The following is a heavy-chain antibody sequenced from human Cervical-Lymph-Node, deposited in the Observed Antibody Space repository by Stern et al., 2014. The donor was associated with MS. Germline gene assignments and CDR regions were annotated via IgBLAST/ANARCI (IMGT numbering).Heavy chain of an antibody. V-gene: IGHV3-53*01. CDR3: ARDTSSPERSDW. CDR2: ITNVGNT. CDR1: GFTVSRDY. D-gene: IGHD1-1*01. J-gene: IGHJ4*02. Sequence: EDQLVESGGGLIQPGGSLRLSCTASGFTVSRDYMTWVRQASGRGLEWVSLITNVGNTFYTDSVKGRFTISRDDSKNTVYLHMTSLRAEDTAMYYCARDTSSPERSDWWGQGTLVTVSS.